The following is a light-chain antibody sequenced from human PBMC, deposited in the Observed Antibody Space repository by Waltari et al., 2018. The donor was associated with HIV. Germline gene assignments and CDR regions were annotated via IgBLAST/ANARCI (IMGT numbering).Light chain of an antibody. J-gene: IGKJ4*01. CDR1: RTVYFNSNNQNY. Sequence: DIVMTQSPDSLPVSLGERATMNCRSSRTVYFNSNNQNYLAWYQKKPGQSPKVLIYWESTRASGVPGRFSGSGSGTDFNLTISSLQADDVAVYYCQQYYTIESTFGGGTKVEIK. CDR3: QQYYTIEST. V-gene: IGKV4-1*01. CDR2: WES.